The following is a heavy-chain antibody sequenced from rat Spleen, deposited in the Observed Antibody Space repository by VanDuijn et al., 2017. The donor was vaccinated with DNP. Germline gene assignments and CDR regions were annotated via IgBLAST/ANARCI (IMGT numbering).Heavy chain of an antibody. Sequence: EVQLVESGGGLVQPGRSLKLSCAASGFTFSDYAMAWVRQAPKKGLEWVATISYDGGSTYYPDSVKGRFTISRDNAKSSLYLQMNSLKSEDTATYYCEVYNNYGDFDYWGQGVMVTVSS. CDR2: ISYDGGST. CDR1: GFTFSDYA. V-gene: IGHV5-7*01. J-gene: IGHJ2*01. CDR3: EVYNNYGDFDY. D-gene: IGHD1-10*01.